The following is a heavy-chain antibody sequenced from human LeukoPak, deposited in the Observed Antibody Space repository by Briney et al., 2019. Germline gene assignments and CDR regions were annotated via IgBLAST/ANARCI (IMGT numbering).Heavy chain of an antibody. CDR2: INHSGST. D-gene: IGHD3-16*02. CDR3: ARGRVRGVWRSYRNNYFDY. CDR1: GGSLSGYY. Sequence: PSETLSLTCAVYGGSLSGYYWSWIRQPPGKGLEWIGEINHSGSTNYNPSLKSRVTISVDTSKNQFSLKLSSVTAADTAVYYCARGRVRGVWRSYRNNYFDYWGQGTLVTVSS. V-gene: IGHV4-34*01. J-gene: IGHJ4*02.